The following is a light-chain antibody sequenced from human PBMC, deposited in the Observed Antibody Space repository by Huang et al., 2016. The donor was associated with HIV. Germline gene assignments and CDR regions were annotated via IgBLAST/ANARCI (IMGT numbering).Light chain of an antibody. V-gene: IGKV2-28*01. CDR1: LSLLHTNGYNS. CDR3: MQALQTPPT. CDR2: LGS. Sequence: DIVMTQSPLSLPVTPGEPASISCRSSLSLLHTNGYNSLDWYLQKPGQSPQLLIYLGSNRASGVPDRCSGSGSGIDFTLKISRVEAEDVGVYYCMQALQTPPTFGQGTKLEIK. J-gene: IGKJ2*01.